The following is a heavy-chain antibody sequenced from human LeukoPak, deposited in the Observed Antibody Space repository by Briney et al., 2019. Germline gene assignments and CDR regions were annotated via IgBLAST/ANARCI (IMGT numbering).Heavy chain of an antibody. CDR1: GGSFSGYY. V-gene: IGHV4-34*01. CDR3: ARGIVVVPAASSTHFDY. Sequence: PSETLSLTCAVYGGSFSGYYWSWIRQPPGKGLEWIGEINHSGSTNYNPSLKSRVTISVDTSKNQFSLKLSSVTAADTAVYYCARGIVVVPAASSTHFDYWGQGTLVTVSS. J-gene: IGHJ4*02. CDR2: INHSGST. D-gene: IGHD2-2*01.